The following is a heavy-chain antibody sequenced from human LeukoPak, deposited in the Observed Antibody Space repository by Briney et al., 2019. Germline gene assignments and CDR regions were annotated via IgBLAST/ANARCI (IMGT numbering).Heavy chain of an antibody. CDR3: ARVGYVGWYQDY. CDR1: GFTFSSYA. V-gene: IGHV3-30-3*01. Sequence: PGGSLRLSCAASGFTFSSYAMHWVRQAPGKGLEWVAVISYDGSNKYYADSVKGRFTISRDNSKNTLYLQMNSLRAEDTAVYYCARVGYVGWYQDYWGQGTLVTVSS. D-gene: IGHD6-19*01. J-gene: IGHJ4*02. CDR2: ISYDGSNK.